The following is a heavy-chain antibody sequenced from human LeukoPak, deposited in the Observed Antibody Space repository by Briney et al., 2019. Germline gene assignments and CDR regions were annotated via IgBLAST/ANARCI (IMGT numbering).Heavy chain of an antibody. CDR3: AREMATIGALPYAFDI. CDR2: INSDGSST. V-gene: IGHV3-74*01. J-gene: IGHJ3*02. Sequence: PGGSLRLSCAASGFTFSSYWMHWVRQAPGKGLVWVSRINSDGSSTSYADSVEGRFTISRDNAKNTLYLQMNSLRAEDTAVYYCAREMATIGALPYAFDIWGQGTMVTVSS. D-gene: IGHD5-24*01. CDR1: GFTFSSYW.